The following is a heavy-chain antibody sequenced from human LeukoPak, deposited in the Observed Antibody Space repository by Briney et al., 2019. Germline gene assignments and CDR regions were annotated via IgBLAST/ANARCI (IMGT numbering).Heavy chain of an antibody. CDR3: ARDLWFGEFRYFDY. CDR1: GFTFSSYG. CDR2: IRYDGTDK. V-gene: IGHV3-33*01. D-gene: IGHD3-10*01. Sequence: PGGSLRLSCAASGFTFSSYGMHWVRQAPGKGLEWVAVIRYDGTDKYYADSVKGRFTISRDNSKNTLYLQMNSLRAEDTAVYYCARDLWFGEFRYFDYWGQGTLVTVSS. J-gene: IGHJ4*02.